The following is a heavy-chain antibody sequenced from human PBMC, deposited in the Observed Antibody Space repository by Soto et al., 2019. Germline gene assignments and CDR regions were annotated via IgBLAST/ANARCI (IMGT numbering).Heavy chain of an antibody. V-gene: IGHV3-9*01. CDR3: AKDRVQLERHVYYYYGMDV. CDR2: ISWNSGSI. CDR1: GFTFDDYA. Sequence: EVQLVESGGGLVQPGRSLRLSCAASGFTFDDYAMHWVRQAPGKGLEWVSGISWNSGSIGYADSVKGRFTISRDNAKNSLYLQMNSLRAEDTALYYCAKDRVQLERHVYYYYGMDVWGQGTTVTVSS. J-gene: IGHJ6*02. D-gene: IGHD1-1*01.